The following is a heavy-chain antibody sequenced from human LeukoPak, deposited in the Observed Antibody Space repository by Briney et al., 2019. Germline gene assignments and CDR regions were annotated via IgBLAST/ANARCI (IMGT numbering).Heavy chain of an antibody. CDR2: INTDGSST. CDR3: ARPWQPNHYFDY. Sequence: GGSLRLSCAASGFTFSSYWMHWVRQAPGKGLVWVSRINTDGSSTSYAGSVKGRFTISRDNAKNTLYLQMNSLRAEDTAVYYCARPWQPNHYFDYWGQGTLVTVSS. V-gene: IGHV3-74*01. D-gene: IGHD6-13*01. J-gene: IGHJ4*02. CDR1: GFTFSSYW.